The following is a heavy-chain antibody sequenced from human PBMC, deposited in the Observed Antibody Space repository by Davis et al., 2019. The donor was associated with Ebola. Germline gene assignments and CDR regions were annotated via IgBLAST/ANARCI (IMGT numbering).Heavy chain of an antibody. D-gene: IGHD4-11*01. CDR2: IHYSGST. J-gene: IGHJ5*02. Sequence: SETLSLTCTVSGGSISSHYWSWIRQSPGKGLEWIGYIHYSGSTNSNPSFKSRVTMSVDTSKNQFSLKLSSVTAADTAVYYCATQYSNGWFDPWGQGTLVTVSS. CDR3: ATQYSNGWFDP. V-gene: IGHV4-59*11. CDR1: GGSISSHY.